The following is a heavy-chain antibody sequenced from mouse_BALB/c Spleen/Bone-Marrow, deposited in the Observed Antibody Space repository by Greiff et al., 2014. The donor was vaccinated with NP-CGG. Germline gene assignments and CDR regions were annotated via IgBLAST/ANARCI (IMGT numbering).Heavy chain of an antibody. D-gene: IGHD2-4*01. CDR3: SREITRYAVDY. V-gene: IGHV1-54*01. J-gene: IGHJ4*01. Sequence: QVQLKASGAELVRPGTSVKVSCKASGYAFPNYWIEWVKQRPGQGLEWIGVINPGSGGVNYNEKFKGKATLTADKSSSTAYIQLSSLTSDDSAVYFCSREITRYAVDYWGQGTSVTVSS. CDR2: INPGSGGV. CDR1: GYAFPNYW.